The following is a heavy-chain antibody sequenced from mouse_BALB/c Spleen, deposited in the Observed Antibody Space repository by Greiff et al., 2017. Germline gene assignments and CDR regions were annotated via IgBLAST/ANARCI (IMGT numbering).Heavy chain of an antibody. CDR1: GFTFSSFG. V-gene: IGHV5-17*02. CDR2: ISSGSSTI. CDR3: ARGGLLYAMDY. D-gene: IGHD1-1*01. J-gene: IGHJ4*01. Sequence: VQLKESGGGLVQPGGSRKLSCAASGFTFSSFGMHWVRQAPEKGLEWVAYISSGSSTIYYADTVKGRFTISRDNPKNTLFLQMTSLRSEDTAMYYCARGGLLYAMDYWGQGTSVTVSS.